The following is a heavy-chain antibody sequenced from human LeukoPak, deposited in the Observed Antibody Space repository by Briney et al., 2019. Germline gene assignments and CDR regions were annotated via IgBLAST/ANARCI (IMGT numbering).Heavy chain of an antibody. D-gene: IGHD3-22*01. J-gene: IGHJ6*03. CDR1: GGSISSYY. Sequence: SETLSLTCTVSGGSISSYYWGWIRQPPGKGLEWIGSIYYSGSTYYNPSLKSRVTISVDTSKNQFSLKLSSVTAADTAVYYCARVVYYYDSSGYYRTHYYYYYMDVWGKGTAVTVSS. CDR2: IYYSGST. V-gene: IGHV4-39*07. CDR3: ARVVYYYDSSGYYRTHYYYYYMDV.